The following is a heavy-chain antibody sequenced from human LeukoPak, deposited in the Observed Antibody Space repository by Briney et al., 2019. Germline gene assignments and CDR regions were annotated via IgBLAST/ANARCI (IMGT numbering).Heavy chain of an antibody. D-gene: IGHD3-22*01. CDR2: ISWSSRTI. J-gene: IGHJ1*01. CDR1: GFTFSSYS. V-gene: IGHV3-48*01. Sequence: GGSLRLSCAASGFTFSSYSINWVRQAPGKGLEWVSYISWSSRTIHYADSVKGRFIVPRDNAKNSLYLQMNSLRAEDTAVYYCARAPSEIGGYYPEYFRHWGQGTLVTVSS. CDR3: ARAPSEIGGYYPEYFRH.